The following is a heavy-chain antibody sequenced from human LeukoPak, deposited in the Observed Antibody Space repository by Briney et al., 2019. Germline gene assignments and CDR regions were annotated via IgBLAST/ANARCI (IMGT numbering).Heavy chain of an antibody. CDR2: IYYSGST. CDR1: GGSISSYY. Sequence: SETLSLTCTVSGGSISSYYWSWIRQPPGKGLEWIGYIYYSGSTNYNPSLKSRVTISVDTSKNQFSLKLSSVTAADAAVYYCARHESGREPWFDPWGQGTLVTVSS. J-gene: IGHJ5*02. D-gene: IGHD1-14*01. V-gene: IGHV4-59*08. CDR3: ARHESGREPWFDP.